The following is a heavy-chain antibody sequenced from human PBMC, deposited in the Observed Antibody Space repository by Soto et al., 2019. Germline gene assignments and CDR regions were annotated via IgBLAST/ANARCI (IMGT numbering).Heavy chain of an antibody. Sequence: PSETLSLTCTVSGGSISSGGYYWSWIRQHPGKGLEWIGYIYYSGSTYYNPSLKNRVTISVDTSKNHFSLKLSSVTAADTAVYYCARWDFGNPYFFAYWVQGILVTVSS. CDR1: GGSISSGGYY. V-gene: IGHV4-31*03. CDR3: ARWDFGNPYFFAY. D-gene: IGHD3-3*01. CDR2: IYYSGST. J-gene: IGHJ4*02.